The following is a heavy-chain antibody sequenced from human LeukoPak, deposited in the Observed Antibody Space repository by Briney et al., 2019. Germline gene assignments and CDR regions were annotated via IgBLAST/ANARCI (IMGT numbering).Heavy chain of an antibody. V-gene: IGHV3-33*01. J-gene: IGHJ4*02. Sequence: GGSLRLSCAASGFTFSSYGMHWVRQAPGKGLEWVAGIWYDGSNKYYADSVKGRFTISRDNSKNTQYLQMNSLRAEDTAVYYCAREYSYGYYFDYWGPGTLVTVSS. CDR2: IWYDGSNK. CDR1: GFTFSSYG. CDR3: AREYSYGYYFDY. D-gene: IGHD5-18*01.